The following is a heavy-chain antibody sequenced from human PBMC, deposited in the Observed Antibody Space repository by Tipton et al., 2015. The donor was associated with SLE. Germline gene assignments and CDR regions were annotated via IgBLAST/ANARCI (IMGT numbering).Heavy chain of an antibody. CDR3: VRPTN. CDR2: IYYSGST. J-gene: IGHJ4*02. Sequence: TLSLTCTVSGGSISSHSWSWFRQPPGKGLEWIGYIYYSGSTNYNPSLKSRVTISVDTSKNQFSLKLSSVTAADTAVYYCVRPTNWGQGTLVTVSS. CDR1: GGSISSHS. V-gene: IGHV4-59*11.